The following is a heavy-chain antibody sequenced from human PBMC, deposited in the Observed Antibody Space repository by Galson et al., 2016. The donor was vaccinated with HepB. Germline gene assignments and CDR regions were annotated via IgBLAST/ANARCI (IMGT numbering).Heavy chain of an antibody. J-gene: IGHJ3*02. D-gene: IGHD2-15*01. Sequence: SLRLSCAASGITLTTYWMLWVRQAPGKGLEWVATMKPDGSERYFADSVRGRFTVSRDDAKISLFLQMDSLRAEDTAVYYCTRNAGWAFDIWGQGTKVTVSS. CDR3: TRNAGWAFDI. CDR2: MKPDGSER. V-gene: IGHV3-7*03. CDR1: GITLTTYW.